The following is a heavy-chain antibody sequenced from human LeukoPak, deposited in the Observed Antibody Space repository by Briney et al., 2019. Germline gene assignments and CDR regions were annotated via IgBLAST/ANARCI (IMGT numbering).Heavy chain of an antibody. D-gene: IGHD4-17*01. CDR3: ASRATVTTYFDY. CDR1: GYTFTSYY. J-gene: IGHJ4*02. Sequence: GASVKVSCKASGYTFTSYYMHWVRQAPGQGLEWMGIINPSGGSTNYAQKFQGRVTITADESTSTAYMELSSLRSEDTAVYYCASRATVTTYFDYWGQGTLVTVSS. CDR2: INPSGGST. V-gene: IGHV1-46*01.